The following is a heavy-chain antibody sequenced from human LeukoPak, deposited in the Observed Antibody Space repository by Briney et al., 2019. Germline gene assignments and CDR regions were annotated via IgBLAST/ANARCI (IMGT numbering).Heavy chain of an antibody. D-gene: IGHD5-12*01. CDR3: AKGSTVATMTVFDY. Sequence: GGSLRLSCAASGFTFSSYSMNWVRQAPGKGLEWVSYISSSSSTIYYADSVKGRFTISRDNAKNSLYLQMNSLRAEDTAVYYCAKGSTVATMTVFDYWGQGTLVTVSS. CDR1: GFTFSSYS. V-gene: IGHV3-48*01. CDR2: ISSSSSTI. J-gene: IGHJ4*02.